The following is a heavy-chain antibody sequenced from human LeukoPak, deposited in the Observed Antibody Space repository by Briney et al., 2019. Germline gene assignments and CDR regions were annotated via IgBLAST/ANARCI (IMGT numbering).Heavy chain of an antibody. V-gene: IGHV3-66*01. CDR1: GFTVSSNY. CDR3: ARESLVRDAFDI. Sequence: SGGSLRLSCAASGFTVSSNYMSWVRQAPGKGLEWVSVIYSGGSTYYADSVKGRFTISRDNSKNTLYLQMDSLRAEDTAVYYCARESLVRDAFDIWGRGAMVTVSS. J-gene: IGHJ3*02. D-gene: IGHD6-13*01. CDR2: IYSGGST.